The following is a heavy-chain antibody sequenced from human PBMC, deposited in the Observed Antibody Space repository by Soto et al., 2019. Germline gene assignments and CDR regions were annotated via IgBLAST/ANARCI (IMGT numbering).Heavy chain of an antibody. CDR2: ISYDGSVK. Sequence: GGSLRLSCAASGFIFSNYGMHWVRQAPGKGLEWVTIISYDGSVKYYADSVKGRFTISRDNSKNTLYLQMNSLRAEDTAVYYCAKDGTGGSPYYFDYWGQGTLVTVSS. J-gene: IGHJ4*02. V-gene: IGHV3-30*18. D-gene: IGHD2-8*02. CDR3: AKDGTGGSPYYFDY. CDR1: GFIFSNYG.